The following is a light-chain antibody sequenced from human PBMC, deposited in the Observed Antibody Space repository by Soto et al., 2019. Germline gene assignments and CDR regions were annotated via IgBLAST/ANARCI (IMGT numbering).Light chain of an antibody. CDR2: GSS. V-gene: IGKV3-20*01. CDR3: QQHGSSPIT. J-gene: IGKJ5*01. Sequence: PGERATLSCSASRSVTNNYLAWHQQKPGQTPRLLIYGSSSRGTGIPDRFSGSGCRTDFTLTSSRLEPEDFAVYCCQQHGSSPITFGQGTRLEIK. CDR1: RSVTNNY.